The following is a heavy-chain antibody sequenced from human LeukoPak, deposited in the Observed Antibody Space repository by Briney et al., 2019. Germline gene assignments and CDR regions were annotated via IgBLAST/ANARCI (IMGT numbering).Heavy chain of an antibody. CDR1: GGSISSYY. V-gene: IGHV4-59*01. D-gene: IGHD2-2*01. CDR2: IYYSGNT. J-gene: IGHJ5*02. CDR3: ARGGVAIPAANNWFDP. Sequence: SETLSLTCTVSGGSISSYYWSWIRQPPGKGLEWIGYIYYSGNTNYNPSLKSRVIISADTSKNQYSLRLSSVTAADTAVYYCARGGVAIPAANNWFDPWGQGTLVTVSS.